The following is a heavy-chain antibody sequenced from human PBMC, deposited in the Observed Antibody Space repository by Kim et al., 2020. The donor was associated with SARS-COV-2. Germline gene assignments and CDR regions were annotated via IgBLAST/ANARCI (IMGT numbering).Heavy chain of an antibody. CDR3: ARDSAGYCSGGSCYNWFDP. Sequence: GGSLRLSCAASGFTFSSYEMNWVRQAPGKGLEWVSYISSSGSTIYYADSVKGRFTISRDNAKNSLYLQMNSLRAEDTAVYYCARDSAGYCSGGSCYNWFDPWGQGTLVTVSS. D-gene: IGHD2-15*01. J-gene: IGHJ5*02. CDR1: GFTFSSYE. V-gene: IGHV3-48*03. CDR2: ISSSGSTI.